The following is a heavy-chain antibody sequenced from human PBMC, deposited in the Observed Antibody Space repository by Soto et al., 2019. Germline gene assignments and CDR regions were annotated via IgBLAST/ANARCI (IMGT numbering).Heavy chain of an antibody. D-gene: IGHD2-21*02. J-gene: IGHJ6*02. V-gene: IGHV1-18*01. CDR3: ARQPGVVGTADLYGMDV. CDR2: ISPYNGKT. Sequence: QVHLVQSGAEVKKPGASVNVSCKASGYTFTNFGLNWVRQAPGQGLEWMAWISPYNGKTDYAQKVQGRVTVTTDTYKDTAYMEMRSLTSDDTAVYYCARQPGVVGTADLYGMDVWGQGTTVTVSS. CDR1: GYTFTNFG.